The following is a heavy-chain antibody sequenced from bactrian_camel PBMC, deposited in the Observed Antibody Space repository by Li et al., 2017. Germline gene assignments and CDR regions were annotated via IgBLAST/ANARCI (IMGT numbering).Heavy chain of an antibody. CDR2: IYIGGQGT. J-gene: IGHJ4*01. CDR1: YTVRPNY. V-gene: IGHV3S40*01. D-gene: IGHD5*01. CDR3: AAEGLRVGCTLHYEFDY. Sequence: VQLVESGGASVRAGGSLRLACAGYTVRPNYMAWFRQAPGKEREGVAAIYIGGQGTYYGDSVKGRFTISRDKAKQTLYLQMNSLKPEDTAMYYCAAEGLRVGCTLHYEFDYRGQGTQVTVS.